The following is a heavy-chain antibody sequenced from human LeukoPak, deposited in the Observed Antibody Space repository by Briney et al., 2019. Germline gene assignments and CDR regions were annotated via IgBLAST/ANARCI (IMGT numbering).Heavy chain of an antibody. CDR1: GLTFSGSA. D-gene: IGHD3-10*01. Sequence: GGSLRLSCAASGLTFSGSAMHWVRQASGKGLEWVGRIRSKANSYATAYAASVKGRFTISRDDSKNTAYLQMNSLKTEDTAMYYCARSYGSGSYYNPGDVWGKGTTVTVSS. J-gene: IGHJ6*04. V-gene: IGHV3-73*01. CDR3: ARSYGSGSYYNPGDV. CDR2: IRSKANSYAT.